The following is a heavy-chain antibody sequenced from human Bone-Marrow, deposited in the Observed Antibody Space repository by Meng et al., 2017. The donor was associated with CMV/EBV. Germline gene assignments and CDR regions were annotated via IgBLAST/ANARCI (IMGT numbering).Heavy chain of an antibody. Sequence: LCAASGFSFSVYYMSWIGQAPGKGLEWVSDISNRGSSIYYADSVKGRFTISRDNDKDSLYLQMNSLRAEDTAEYYCARARTLRSLEALLCHRDSRGQGTVDTVSS. V-gene: IGHV3-11*01. CDR1: GFSFSVYY. D-gene: IGHD3-3*01. CDR2: ISNRGSSI. CDR3: ARARTLRSLEALLCHRDS. J-gene: IGHJ1*01.